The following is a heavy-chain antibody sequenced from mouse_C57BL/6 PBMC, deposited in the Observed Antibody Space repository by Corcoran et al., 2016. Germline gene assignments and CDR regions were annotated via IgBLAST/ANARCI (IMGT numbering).Heavy chain of an antibody. Sequence: QIQLVQSGPELKKPGETVKISCKASGYTFTTYGMSWVKQAPGKGLKWMGWINTYSGVPTYADDFKGRFAFSLETSASTAYFQINNLKNEDTATYYCGRRLDDYWGQGTTLTVSS. V-gene: IGHV9-3*01. CDR2: INTYSGVP. J-gene: IGHJ2*01. CDR3: GRRLDDY. CDR1: GYTFTTYG.